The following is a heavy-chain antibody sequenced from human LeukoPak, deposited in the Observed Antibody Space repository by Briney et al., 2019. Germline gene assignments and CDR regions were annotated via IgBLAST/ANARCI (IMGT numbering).Heavy chain of an antibody. CDR3: ATFGSSGFAFDI. CDR2: ISSSSSYI. Sequence: GGSLRLSCAASGFTFSNAWMNWVRQAPGKGLEWVSSISSSSSYIYYADSVKGRFTISRDNAKNSLYLQMNSLRAEDTAVYYCATFGSSGFAFDIWGQGTMVTVSS. J-gene: IGHJ3*02. D-gene: IGHD3-22*01. CDR1: GFTFSNAW. V-gene: IGHV3-21*01.